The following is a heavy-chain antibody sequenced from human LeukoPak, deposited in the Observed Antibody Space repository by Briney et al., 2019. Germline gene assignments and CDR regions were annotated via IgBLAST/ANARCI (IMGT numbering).Heavy chain of an antibody. J-gene: IGHJ4*03. CDR3: ARDGSEDIVVVPAAMWAGYFDY. CDR1: GFTFSSYG. V-gene: IGHV3-33*01. CDR2: IWYDGSNK. Sequence: WGSLTLYCAASGFTFSSYGMHWVRQAPGKGLEWVAVIWYDGSNKYYADSMKGRFTNSRDNSKNTLYLQMNSLRAEDTAVYYCARDGSEDIVVVPAAMWAGYFDYWGNRSIVSVSS. D-gene: IGHD2-2*01.